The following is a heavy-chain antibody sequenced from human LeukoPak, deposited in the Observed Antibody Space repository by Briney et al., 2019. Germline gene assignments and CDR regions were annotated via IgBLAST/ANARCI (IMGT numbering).Heavy chain of an antibody. CDR2: IYYSGST. Sequence: PPETLSLTCTVSGVSISSYYWSWIRQPPGKGLEWIGYIYYSGSTNYNPSLKSRVTISVDTSKNQFSLKLSSVTAADTAVYYCARRDANTAMDVWGQGTTVTVSS. V-gene: IGHV4-59*01. CDR1: GVSISSYY. CDR3: ARRDANTAMDV. J-gene: IGHJ6*02. D-gene: IGHD5-18*01.